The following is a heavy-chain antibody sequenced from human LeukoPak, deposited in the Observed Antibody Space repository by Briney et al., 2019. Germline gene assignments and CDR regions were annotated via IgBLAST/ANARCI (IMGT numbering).Heavy chain of an antibody. CDR3: AKDCSSTSCVDY. V-gene: IGHV3-23*01. D-gene: IGHD2-2*01. CDR2: ISGSCGST. CDR1: GFTFSSYA. J-gene: IGHJ4*02. Sequence: GGSLRLSCAASGFTFSSYAMSWVRQAPGKGLEWVSAISGSCGSTYYADSVKGRFTISRDNSKNTLYMQMNSMRAEDTAVYYCAKDCSSTSCVDYWGQGTLVTVSS.